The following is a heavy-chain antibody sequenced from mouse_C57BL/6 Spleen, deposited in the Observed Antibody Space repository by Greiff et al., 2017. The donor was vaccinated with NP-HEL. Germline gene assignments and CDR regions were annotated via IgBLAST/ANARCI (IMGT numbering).Heavy chain of an antibody. CDR3: ARGINYAGMLWTTGVKEPQPRGDAMDY. CDR1: GYAFSSYW. J-gene: IGHJ4*01. Sequence: QVQLQQSGAELVKPGASVKISCKASGYAFSSYWMNWVKQRPGKGLEWIGQIYPGDGDTNYNGKFKGKATLTADKSSSTAYMQLSSLTSEDSAVYFGARGINYAGMLWTTGVKEPQPRGDAMDYWGQGTSVTVSS. D-gene: IGHD1-1*01. CDR2: IYPGDGDT. V-gene: IGHV1-80*01.